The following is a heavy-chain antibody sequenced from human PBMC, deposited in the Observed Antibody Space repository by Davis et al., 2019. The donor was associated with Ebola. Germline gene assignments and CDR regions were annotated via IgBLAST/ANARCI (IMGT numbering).Heavy chain of an antibody. J-gene: IGHJ4*02. CDR2: IYYSGST. Sequence: PSETLSLTCTVSGGSINSYYWSWIRQPPGKGLEWIGSIYYSGSTYYNPSLKSRVTISVDTSKNQFSLKLSSVTAADTAVYYCARVRTSLGAPDYWGQGTLVTVSS. CDR3: ARVRTSLGAPDY. D-gene: IGHD3-16*01. CDR1: GGSINSYY. V-gene: IGHV4-59*01.